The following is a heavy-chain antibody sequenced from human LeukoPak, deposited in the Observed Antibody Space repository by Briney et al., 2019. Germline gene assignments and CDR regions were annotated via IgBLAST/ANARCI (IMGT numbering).Heavy chain of an antibody. Sequence: GGSLRLSCAASGFTLSSYSMNWVRQAAGKGVEWVSSISSSSSYIYYADSVEGRFNISRDNAKNSLYLQMNSLRADDTAVYYCARARSGYDFDYWGQGTLVTVSS. V-gene: IGHV3-21*01. J-gene: IGHJ4*02. CDR1: GFTLSSYS. CDR3: ARARSGYDFDY. CDR2: ISSSSSYI. D-gene: IGHD5-12*01.